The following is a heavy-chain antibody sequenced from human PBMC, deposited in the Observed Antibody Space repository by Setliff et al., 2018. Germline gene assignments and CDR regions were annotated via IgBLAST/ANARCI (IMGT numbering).Heavy chain of an antibody. V-gene: IGHV1-69*08. CDR3: AISTIFGVVSPTPDAFDI. CDR2: IIPIFGTA. CDR1: GGTFSIYT. Sequence: ASVKVSWKASGGTFSIYTISWVRQAPGQGLEWMGRIIPIFGTANYAQKFQGRVTITADKSTSTAYMELSSLRSEDTAVYYCAISTIFGVVSPTPDAFDIWGQGTMVTVSS. D-gene: IGHD3-3*01. J-gene: IGHJ3*02.